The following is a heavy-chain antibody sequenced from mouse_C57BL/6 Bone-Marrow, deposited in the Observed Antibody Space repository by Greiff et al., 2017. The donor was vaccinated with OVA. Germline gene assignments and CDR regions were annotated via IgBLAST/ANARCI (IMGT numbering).Heavy chain of an antibody. CDR2: IYPRSGNT. Sequence: VKLVESGAELARPGASVKLSCKASGYTFTSYGISWVKQRTGQGLEWIGEIYPRSGNTYYNEKFKGKATLTADKSSSTAYMELRSLTSEDSAVYFCANNCAWFAYWGQGTLVTVSA. CDR3: ANNCAWFAY. D-gene: IGHD1-3*01. J-gene: IGHJ3*01. CDR1: GYTFTSYG. V-gene: IGHV1-81*01.